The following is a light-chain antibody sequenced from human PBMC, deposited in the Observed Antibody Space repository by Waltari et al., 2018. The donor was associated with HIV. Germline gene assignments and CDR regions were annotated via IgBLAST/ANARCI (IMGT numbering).Light chain of an antibody. J-gene: IGKJ5*01. CDR3: QQYDSLPPA. CDR2: DAS. Sequence: DIQMTQSPSSLSASVGDRVTITCQASQYIKNYLNWYQQKPGKAPELLIYDASILETGVPSRFSASGSGTHFTFIVSSLQPEDFATYYCQQYDSLPPAFGQGTRLDIK. CDR1: QYIKNY. V-gene: IGKV1-33*01.